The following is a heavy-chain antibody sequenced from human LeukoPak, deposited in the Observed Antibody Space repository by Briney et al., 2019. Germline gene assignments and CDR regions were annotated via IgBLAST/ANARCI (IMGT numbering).Heavy chain of an antibody. V-gene: IGHV4-59*02. CDR2: ITYSGNP. J-gene: IGHJ3*02. D-gene: IGHD6-13*01. CDR1: GGAVSSYY. CDR3: ARVGAAAGTRGREAFDI. Sequence: SETLSLTCTVSGGAVSSYYLTWIRQPPGKGLEWIGHITYSGNPDYNPSLKSRVTISVDTAKNQFSLRLSSVTAADTAVYYCARVGAAAGTRGREAFDIWGQGTMVTVSS.